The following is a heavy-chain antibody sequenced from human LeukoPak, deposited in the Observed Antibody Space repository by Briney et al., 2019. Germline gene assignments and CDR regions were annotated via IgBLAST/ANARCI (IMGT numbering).Heavy chain of an antibody. Sequence: GGSLRLSCAASGFTFSSYGMHWVRQAPGKGLEWVAVISYDGSNKYYADSVKGRFTISRDNSKNTLYLQMNSLRAEDTAVYYCARGASYWGQGTLVTVSS. J-gene: IGHJ4*02. CDR3: ARGASY. D-gene: IGHD3-16*01. V-gene: IGHV3-30*03. CDR2: ISYDGSNK. CDR1: GFTFSSYG.